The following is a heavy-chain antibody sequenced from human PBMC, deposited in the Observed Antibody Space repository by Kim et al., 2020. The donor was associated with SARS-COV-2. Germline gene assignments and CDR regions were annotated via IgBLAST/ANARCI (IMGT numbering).Heavy chain of an antibody. CDR2: ISGNGATT. Sequence: GGSLRLSCATSGFVFGNSALTWVRQAPKRGLEWVSTISGNGATTFYADSAKGRFTISRDSSKKTAYLQMNGLRVEDSAIYYCARGGHLSHFLVRGPGT. V-gene: IGHV3-23*01. CDR1: GFVFGNSA. D-gene: IGHD6-6*01. J-gene: IGHJ4*02. CDR3: ARGGHLSHFLV.